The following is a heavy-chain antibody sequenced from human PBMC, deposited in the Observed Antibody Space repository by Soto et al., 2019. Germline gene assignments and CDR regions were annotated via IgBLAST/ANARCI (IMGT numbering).Heavy chain of an antibody. CDR2: IYYSGST. Sequence: QVQLQESGPGLVKPSETLSLTCTVSGGSVSSGSYYWSWIRQPPGQGLEWIGYIYYSGSTNYNPSLKSRVTISVDTSKNQFSLKLSSVTAADTAVYYCARASIVGADYFDYWGQGTLVTVSS. J-gene: IGHJ4*02. D-gene: IGHD1-26*01. CDR1: GGSVSSGSYY. CDR3: ARASIVGADYFDY. V-gene: IGHV4-61*01.